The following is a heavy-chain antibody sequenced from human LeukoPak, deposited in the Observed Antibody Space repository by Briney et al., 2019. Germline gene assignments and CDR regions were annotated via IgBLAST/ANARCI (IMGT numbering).Heavy chain of an antibody. V-gene: IGHV4-39*07. CDR2: IYYSGST. J-gene: IGHJ3*02. Sequence: SETLSLTCTVSGGSISSSSYYWGWIRQPPGKGLEWIGSIYYSGSTNYNPSLKSRVTISVDTSKNQFSLKLSSVTAADTAVYYCTRESVDAFDIWGQGTMVTVSS. CDR1: GGSISSSSYY. CDR3: TRESVDAFDI.